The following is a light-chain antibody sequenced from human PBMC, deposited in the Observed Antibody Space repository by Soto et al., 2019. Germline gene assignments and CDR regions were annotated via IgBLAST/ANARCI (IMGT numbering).Light chain of an antibody. Sequence: QSVLTQPRSVSGSPGQSVTISCTGTSSYVGGYNYVSWYQQHPGKAPQLLIFNFNRRPSGVPDRFSRSTSGNTPSLTISGLQAEDEADYYCCSYVGSYTFVFETGTKVTVL. CDR1: SSYVGGYNY. J-gene: IGLJ1*01. V-gene: IGLV2-11*01. CDR3: CSYVGSYTFV. CDR2: NFN.